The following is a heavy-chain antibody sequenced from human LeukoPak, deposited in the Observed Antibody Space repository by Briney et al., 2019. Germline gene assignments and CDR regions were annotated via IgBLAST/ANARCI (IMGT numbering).Heavy chain of an antibody. Sequence: SETLSLTCTVSGGSISSSSYYWGWIRQPPGKGLEWIGSIYYSGSTYYNPSLKSRVTISVDTSKNQFSPKLSSVTAADTAVYYCARHFGIAAADTILKFDYWGQGTLVTVSS. CDR3: ARHFGIAAADTILKFDY. D-gene: IGHD6-13*01. CDR1: GGSISSSSYY. V-gene: IGHV4-39*01. J-gene: IGHJ4*02. CDR2: IYYSGST.